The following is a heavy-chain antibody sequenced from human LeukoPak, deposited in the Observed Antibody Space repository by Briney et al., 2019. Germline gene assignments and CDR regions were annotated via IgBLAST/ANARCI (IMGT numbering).Heavy chain of an antibody. Sequence: SETLSLTCTVSGGSISSYYWSWIRQPPGKGLEWIGYIYYSGSTNYNPSLNSRVTISVDTSKNQFSLKLSSVTAADTAVYYCARVRQQRWFDPWGQGTLVTVSS. V-gene: IGHV4-59*01. CDR2: IYYSGST. J-gene: IGHJ5*02. CDR3: ARVRQQRWFDP. D-gene: IGHD6-13*01. CDR1: GGSISSYY.